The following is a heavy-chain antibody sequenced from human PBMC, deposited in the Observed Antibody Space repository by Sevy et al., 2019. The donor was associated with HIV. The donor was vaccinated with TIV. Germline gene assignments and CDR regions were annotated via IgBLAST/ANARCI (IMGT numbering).Heavy chain of an antibody. J-gene: IGHJ6*02. CDR3: TKDPPVYGDFPYGMGV. D-gene: IGHD4-17*01. V-gene: IGHV3-30*18. CDR1: GFIFDDYG. CDR2: ISHDGGKK. Sequence: GGSLRLSCVGSGFIFDDYGMHWVRQAPGKGLEWVALISHDGGKKYYADSVKGRFTISRDNFKNTLYLQMNTLRRDDTAAYFCTKDPPVYGDFPYGMGVWGQGTTVTVSS.